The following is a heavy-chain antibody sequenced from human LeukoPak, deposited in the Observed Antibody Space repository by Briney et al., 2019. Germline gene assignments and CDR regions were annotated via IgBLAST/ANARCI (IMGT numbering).Heavy chain of an antibody. CDR2: IYSGGST. CDR1: GFIVSSNY. J-gene: IGHJ6*04. CDR3: ASSNCSSTSCYYSDV. V-gene: IGHV3-66*01. Sequence: PGGSLRLSCAASGFIVSSNYMSWVRQAPGKGLEWVSVIYSGGSTYYADSVKGRFTISRDNSKNTLYLQMNSLRAEDTAVYYCASSNCSSTSCYYSDVWGKGTTVTISS. D-gene: IGHD2-2*01.